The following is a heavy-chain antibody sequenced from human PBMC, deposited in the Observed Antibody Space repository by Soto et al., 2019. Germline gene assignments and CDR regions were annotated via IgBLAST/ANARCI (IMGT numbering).Heavy chain of an antibody. V-gene: IGHV3-11*01. J-gene: IGHJ4*02. CDR1: GFIFSDYY. CDR3: ARGWYCDH. Sequence: PGGSLRLSCAASGFIFSDYYMTWIRQAPGKGLEWVSFMSTTGNTIYYADSVKGRFTISRDNAKNSLFLQLNSLRAEDTAVYYCARGWYCDHWGQGTLVTVSS. CDR2: MSTTGNTI.